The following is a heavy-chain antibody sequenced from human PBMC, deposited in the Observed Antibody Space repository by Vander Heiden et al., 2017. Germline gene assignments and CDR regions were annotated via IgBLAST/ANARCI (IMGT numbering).Heavy chain of an antibody. CDR2: IWYDGSNK. CDR1: GFTFSSYG. Sequence: QVQLVESGGGVVQPGRSLSLSCAASGFTFSSYGMPWVRQAPGKGLEWVAVIWYDGSNKYYADTVKGRFTISRDNSKNTLYLQMNSLRAEDTAVYYCARDSLLIRQWLATLYYWGQGTLVTVSS. V-gene: IGHV3-33*01. D-gene: IGHD6-19*01. J-gene: IGHJ4*02. CDR3: ARDSLLIRQWLATLYY.